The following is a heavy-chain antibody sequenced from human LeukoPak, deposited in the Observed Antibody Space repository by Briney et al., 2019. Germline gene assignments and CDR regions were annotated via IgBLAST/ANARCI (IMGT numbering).Heavy chain of an antibody. J-gene: IGHJ3*02. CDR2: IYGGGST. CDR1: GLSVSSNF. V-gene: IGHV3-53*05. CDR3: ATEGHQLLYWVRAFDI. Sequence: GGSLRLSCAATGLSVSSNFMSWVRQAPGKGLEWVSVIYGGGSTYYADSVKGRFTISRDTPKNTLYLQMNSLRSEDTAVYYCATEGHQLLYWVRAFDIWGQGTMVTVSS. D-gene: IGHD2-2*02.